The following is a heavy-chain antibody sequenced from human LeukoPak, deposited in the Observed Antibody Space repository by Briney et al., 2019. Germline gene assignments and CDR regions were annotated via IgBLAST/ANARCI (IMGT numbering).Heavy chain of an antibody. V-gene: IGHV5-51*01. CDR2: IYPGDSDT. J-gene: IGHJ4*02. CDR3: ARTSLFGTTRNFDY. CDR1: GYSFTSYW. D-gene: IGHD1-1*01. Sequence: GESLKISCKGSGYSFTSYWIGRARQMPGKGLEWMGIIYPGDSDTRYSPSFQGQVTISADKSISTAYLQSSSLKASDTAMYYCARTSLFGTTRNFDYWGQGTLVTVSS.